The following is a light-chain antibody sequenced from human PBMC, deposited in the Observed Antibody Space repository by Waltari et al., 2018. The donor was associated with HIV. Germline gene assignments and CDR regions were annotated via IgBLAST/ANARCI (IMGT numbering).Light chain of an antibody. V-gene: IGKV1-9*01. CDR3: QQMNSYPLT. CDR2: GAS. J-gene: IGKJ4*01. CDR1: QTISTY. Sequence: DILLTPSPSFVSASPGDRVTFACRANQTISTYLAWYQQRPGKAPELLIYGASSLHIGVPSRFSATGSGTDFRLTITNLQPEDFGIYVCQQMNSYPLTFGGGTKLELK.